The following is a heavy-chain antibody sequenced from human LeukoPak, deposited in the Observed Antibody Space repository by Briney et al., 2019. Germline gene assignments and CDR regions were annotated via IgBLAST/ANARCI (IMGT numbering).Heavy chain of an antibody. CDR3: AKAPREEDAFDI. V-gene: IGHV3-23*01. J-gene: IGHJ3*02. CDR2: ISGSGGST. Sequence: GGTLRLSCAASGFTFSSYGMSWVRPAPGKGLEWVSAISGSGGSTYYADSVKGRFTISRDNSKNTLYLQMNSLRAEDTAVYYCAKAPREEDAFDIWGQGTMVTVSS. CDR1: GFTFSSYG.